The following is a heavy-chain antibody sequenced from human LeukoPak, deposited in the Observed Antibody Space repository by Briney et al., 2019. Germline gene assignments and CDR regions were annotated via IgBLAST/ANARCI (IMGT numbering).Heavy chain of an antibody. J-gene: IGHJ4*02. CDR3: AKEQGYSYGYGNFDY. D-gene: IGHD5-18*01. V-gene: IGHV3-30*02. Sequence: PPGGSLRLSCAASGFTFSSYGMHWVRQAPGKGLEWVAFIRYDGSNKYYADSVKGRFTISRDNSKNTLYLQMNSLRAEDTAVYYCAKEQGYSYGYGNFDYWGQGTLVTVSS. CDR1: GFTFSSYG. CDR2: IRYDGSNK.